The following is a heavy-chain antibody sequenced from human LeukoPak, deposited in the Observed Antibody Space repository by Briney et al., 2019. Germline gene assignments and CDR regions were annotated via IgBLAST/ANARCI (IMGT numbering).Heavy chain of an antibody. V-gene: IGHV4-30-4*01. Sequence: PSQTLSLTCTVSGGSISSGDYYWSWIRQPPGKGLEWIGYIYYSGSTYYNPSLKSRVTISVDTSKNQFSLKLSSVTAADTAVYYCARAVPPYYDFWSGLLGESQGPTVVDVWGQGTTVTVSS. CDR1: GGSISSGDYY. J-gene: IGHJ6*02. CDR3: ARAVPPYYDFWSGLLGESQGPTVVDV. CDR2: IYYSGST. D-gene: IGHD3-3*01.